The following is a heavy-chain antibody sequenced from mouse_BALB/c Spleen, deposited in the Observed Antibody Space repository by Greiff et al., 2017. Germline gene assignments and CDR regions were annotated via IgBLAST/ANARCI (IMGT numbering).Heavy chain of an antibody. J-gene: IGHJ4*01. CDR3: AREREMDY. Sequence: QVQLQQSGPELVKPGASVRISCKASGYTFTSYYIHWVKQRPGQGLEWIGWIYPGNVNTKYNEKFKGKATLTADKSSSTAYMQLSSLTSEDSAVYICAREREMDYWGQGTSVTVSS. V-gene: IGHV1S56*01. CDR1: GYTFTSYY. CDR2: IYPGNVNT.